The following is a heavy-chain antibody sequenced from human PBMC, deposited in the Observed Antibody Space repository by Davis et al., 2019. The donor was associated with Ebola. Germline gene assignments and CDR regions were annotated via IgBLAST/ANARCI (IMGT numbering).Heavy chain of an antibody. CDR2: INHSGST. CDR1: GGSFSGYY. D-gene: IGHD2-15*01. V-gene: IGHV4-34*01. Sequence: PSETLSLTCAVYGGSFSGYYWSWIRQPPGKGLEWIGEINHSGSTNYNPSLKSRVTISVDTSKNQFSLKLSSVTAADTAVYYCAGWTKVVPNWFDPWGQGTLVTVSS. CDR3: AGWTKVVPNWFDP. J-gene: IGHJ5*02.